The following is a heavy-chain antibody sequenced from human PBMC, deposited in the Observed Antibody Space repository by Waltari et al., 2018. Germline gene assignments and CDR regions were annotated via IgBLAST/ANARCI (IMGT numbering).Heavy chain of an antibody. D-gene: IGHD3-16*01. CDR2: IIPILGIA. CDR1: GGPFSSYP. V-gene: IGHV1-69*09. CDR3: ARTQGGGALSYYFDY. Sequence: QVQLVQSGAEVKKPGSSVKVSCKASGGPFSSYPIRWVRQAPGQGLEWMGRIIPILGIANYAQKFQGRVTITADKSTSTAYMELSSLRSEDTAVYYCARTQGGGALSYYFDYWGQGTLVTVSS. J-gene: IGHJ4*02.